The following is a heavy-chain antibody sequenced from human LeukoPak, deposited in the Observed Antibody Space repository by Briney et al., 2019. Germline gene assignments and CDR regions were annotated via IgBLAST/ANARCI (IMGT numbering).Heavy chain of an antibody. CDR3: AKAPPDYGTAFAL. CDR1: GFTFSTHW. Sequence: GGSLRLSCAASGFTFSTHWIYWVRQAPGKGLVWVSCINGDGSSTRYADSVKGRFTISRDNSKNTLYLQMNSLRAEDTAVYYCAKAPPDYGTAFALWGRGPLVTVSS. D-gene: IGHD4-17*01. V-gene: IGHV3-74*01. J-gene: IGHJ4*02. CDR2: INGDGSST.